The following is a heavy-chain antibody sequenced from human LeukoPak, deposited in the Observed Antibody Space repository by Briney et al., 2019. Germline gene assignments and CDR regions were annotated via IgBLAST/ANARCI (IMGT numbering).Heavy chain of an antibody. CDR2: IYHSGST. CDR1: GGSISSSNW. CDR3: ARGGWVRGVNENYYYYMDV. D-gene: IGHD3-10*01. J-gene: IGHJ6*03. Sequence: PSGTLSLTCAVSGGSISSSNWWSWVRQPPGKGLEWIGEIYHSGSTNYNPSLKSRVTISVDKSKNQFSLKLSSVTAADTAVYYCARGGWVRGVNENYYYYMDVWGKGTTVTVSS. V-gene: IGHV4-4*02.